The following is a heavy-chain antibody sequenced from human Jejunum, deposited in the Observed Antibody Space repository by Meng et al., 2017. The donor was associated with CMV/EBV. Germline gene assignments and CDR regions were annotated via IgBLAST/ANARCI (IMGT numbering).Heavy chain of an antibody. J-gene: IGHJ4*02. CDR2: IYYNGNA. CDR1: GDSISSGDYS. CDR3: ARGGIFRGIDY. V-gene: IGHV4-30-4*08. D-gene: IGHD3-10*01. Sequence: QGQRQGAGPKLVKPSQTLSLTCTVSGDSISSGDYSWNWIRQSPGKGLEWIGYIYYNGNAYYNPSLQSRVSISVDTSKNEFSLNLNSVTAADTALYFCARGGIFRGIDYWGQGTLVTVSS.